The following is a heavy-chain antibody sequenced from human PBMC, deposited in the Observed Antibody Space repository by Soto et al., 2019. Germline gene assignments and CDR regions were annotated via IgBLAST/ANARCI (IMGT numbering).Heavy chain of an antibody. CDR3: AKALQDGMDV. V-gene: IGHV3-30*18. CDR1: GYTFSNYG. CDR2: ISYDGSNK. J-gene: IGHJ6*02. Sequence: QVRLVESGGGVVQPGRSLRLSCVASGYTFSNYGIHWVRQPPGKGLEWVAVISYDGSNKCYADSAKGRFTISRDNSKNTLYLQMNSLRSEDTAVYYCAKALQDGMDVWGQGTTVTVSS.